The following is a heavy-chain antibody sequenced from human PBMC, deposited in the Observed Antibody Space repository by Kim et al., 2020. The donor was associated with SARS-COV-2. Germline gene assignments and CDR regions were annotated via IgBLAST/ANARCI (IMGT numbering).Heavy chain of an antibody. D-gene: IGHD6-13*01. Sequence: GGSLRLSCVASGFTFSGSAMHWVRQASGKGLEWVGRIRSKANSYATAYAASVKGRFTISRDDSKNTAYLQMLSLKTEDTAVYYCTRPSSSGDYWGQGTLVTVSS. CDR2: IRSKANSYAT. CDR1: GFTFSGSA. V-gene: IGHV3-73*01. J-gene: IGHJ4*02. CDR3: TRPSSSGDY.